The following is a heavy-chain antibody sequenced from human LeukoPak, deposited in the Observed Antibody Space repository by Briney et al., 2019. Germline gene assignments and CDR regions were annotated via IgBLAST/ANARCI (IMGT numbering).Heavy chain of an antibody. CDR3: ARRIVATIKGRGYYFDY. V-gene: IGHV3-20*04. CDR2: INWNGGST. Sequence: GGSLRLSCAASGFTFDDRGMSWVRQAPRKGLEWVSGINWNGGSTGYADSVKGRFTISRDNAKNSLYLQMNSLRAEDTALYYCARRIVATIKGRGYYFDYWGQGTLVTVSS. CDR1: GFTFDDRG. D-gene: IGHD5-12*01. J-gene: IGHJ4*02.